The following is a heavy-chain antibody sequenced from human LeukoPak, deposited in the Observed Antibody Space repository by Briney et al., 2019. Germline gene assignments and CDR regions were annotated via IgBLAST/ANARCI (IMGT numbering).Heavy chain of an antibody. Sequence: GGSLRLSCAASGFTFGNYGMSWVRQAPGKGLEWVSGINWNGGSTGYADSVKGRFTISRDNAKNSLYLQMNSLRAEDTAVYYCTREQDREAAATVVGDYWGQGTLVTVSS. CDR3: TREQDREAAATVVGDY. CDR2: INWNGGST. J-gene: IGHJ4*02. V-gene: IGHV3-20*04. D-gene: IGHD4-23*01. CDR1: GFTFGNYG.